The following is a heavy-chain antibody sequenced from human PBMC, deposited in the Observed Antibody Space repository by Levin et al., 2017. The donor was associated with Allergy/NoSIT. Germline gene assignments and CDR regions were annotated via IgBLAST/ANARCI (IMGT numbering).Heavy chain of an antibody. CDR2: IKSKIDGGTT. D-gene: IGHD6-13*01. Sequence: GGSLRLSCAASAFTFTNAWMSWVRQAPGKGLEWVGHIKSKIDGGTTDYAAPVKGRFIISRDDSKNTLYLQMNSLKTEDTAVYYCTRQQLVLDYWGQGTLVTVSS. CDR3: TRQQLVLDY. CDR1: AFTFTNAW. J-gene: IGHJ4*02. V-gene: IGHV3-15*01.